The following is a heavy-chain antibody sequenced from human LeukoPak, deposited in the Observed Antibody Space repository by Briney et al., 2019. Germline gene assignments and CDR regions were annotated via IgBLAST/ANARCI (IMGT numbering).Heavy chain of an antibody. CDR3: AKALTYDSSGYYYRPSAFDI. Sequence: GGSLRLFCAASGFSFSVYWMHLVRQAPGKGLELVSGISWNSGSLGYADSVKGRFTISRDKAKNSLYLQMNSLRAEDTALYYCAKALTYDSSGYYYRPSAFDIWGQGTMVTVSS. CDR1: GFSFSVYW. D-gene: IGHD3-22*01. J-gene: IGHJ3*02. V-gene: IGHV3-9*01. CDR2: ISWNSGSL.